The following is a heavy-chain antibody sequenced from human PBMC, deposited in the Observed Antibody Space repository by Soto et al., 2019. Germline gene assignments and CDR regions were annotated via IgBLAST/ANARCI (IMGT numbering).Heavy chain of an antibody. CDR2: IHSSNKYI. D-gene: IGHD3-10*01. CDR1: GFTFSTYS. Sequence: GGSLRLSCAASGFTFSTYSMNWVRQAPGKGLEWVSFIHSSNKYIYYAKSVRGRFTISRDDAKNSLYLQMNSLRADDTAVYYCARASFGSGTLPLDFWGQGTLVTVSS. V-gene: IGHV3-21*01. J-gene: IGHJ4*02. CDR3: ARASFGSGTLPLDF.